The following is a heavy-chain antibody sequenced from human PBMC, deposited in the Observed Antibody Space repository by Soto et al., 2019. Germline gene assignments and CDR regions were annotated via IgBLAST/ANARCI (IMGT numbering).Heavy chain of an antibody. Sequence: SETLSLTCTVSGGSISSGGYYWSWIRQHPGKGLEWIGYIYYSGSTYYNPSLKSRVTISVDTSKNQFSLKLGSVTAADTAVYYCARDWKVSSSSEDYYYYMDVWGKGTTVTVSS. J-gene: IGHJ6*03. CDR2: IYYSGST. CDR3: ARDWKVSSSSEDYYYYMDV. V-gene: IGHV4-31*03. CDR1: GGSISSGGYY. D-gene: IGHD6-6*01.